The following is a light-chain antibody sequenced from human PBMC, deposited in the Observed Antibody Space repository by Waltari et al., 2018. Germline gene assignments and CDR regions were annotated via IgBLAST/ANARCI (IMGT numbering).Light chain of an antibody. J-gene: IGKJ4*01. CDR2: AAS. Sequence: DIQMTQSPSSLSASVGDSVTITCRASQGISSCLAWYQQKPGKAPELLISAASSFQSGVPSRFSGSGSGTDFTLTISSLQPEDFATYYCQQAYSFPLTFGGGTKVEIK. CDR1: QGISSC. CDR3: QQAYSFPLT. V-gene: IGKV1-12*01.